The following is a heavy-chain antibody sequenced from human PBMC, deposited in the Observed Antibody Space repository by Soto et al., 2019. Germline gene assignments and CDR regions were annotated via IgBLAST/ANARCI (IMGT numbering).Heavy chain of an antibody. CDR1: GFTFSSYA. Sequence: PGGSLRLSCAASGFTFSSYAMSWVRQAPGKGLEWVSAISGSGGSTYYADSVKGRFTISRDNSKNTLYLQMNSLRAEDTAVYYRAKGVVGTSAYYYYGMDVWGQGTTVTVSS. CDR3: AKGVVGTSAYYYYGMDV. V-gene: IGHV3-23*01. D-gene: IGHD1-26*01. CDR2: ISGSGGST. J-gene: IGHJ6*02.